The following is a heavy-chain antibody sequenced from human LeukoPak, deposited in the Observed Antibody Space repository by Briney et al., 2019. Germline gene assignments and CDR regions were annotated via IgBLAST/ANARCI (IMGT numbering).Heavy chain of an antibody. CDR2: INTNTGNP. CDR1: GYTFTSYA. D-gene: IGHD6-13*01. J-gene: IGHJ6*03. CDR3: AREANSWYFSGNYYYYYMDV. Sequence: ASVKVSCKASGYTFTSYAMNWVRQAPGQGLEWMGWINTNTGNPTYAQGFTGRFVFSLDTSVSTAYLQISSLKAEDTAVYYRAREANSWYFSGNYYYYYMDVWGKGTTVTVSS. V-gene: IGHV7-4-1*02.